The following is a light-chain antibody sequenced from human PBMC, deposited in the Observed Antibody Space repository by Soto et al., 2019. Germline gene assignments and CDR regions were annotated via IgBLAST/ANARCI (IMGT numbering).Light chain of an antibody. V-gene: IGLV2-14*01. CDR2: EVT. J-gene: IGLJ3*02. CDR1: SSDISDYNY. Sequence: QSALTQPASVSGSPGQSITIACTGTSSDISDYNYGSWYQQHPGKGPKLMIYEVTNRPSGVSNRVSGSKSGNTASLTISGLQAEDEADYYCTSYTSGNTWVFGGGTKLTVL. CDR3: TSYTSGNTWV.